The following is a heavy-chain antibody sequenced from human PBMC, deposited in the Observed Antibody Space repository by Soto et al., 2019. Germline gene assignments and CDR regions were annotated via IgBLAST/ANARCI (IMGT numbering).Heavy chain of an antibody. CDR1: GFTFSSYA. V-gene: IGHV3-23*01. CDR3: EKPMSIVATIRPFDY. D-gene: IGHD5-12*01. Sequence: PVGSLRLSCAASGFTFSSYAMSWVRQAPGKGLEWVSAISGSGGSTYYADSVKGRFTISRDNSKNTLYLQMNSLRAEDTAVYYCEKPMSIVATIRPFDYWGQGTLVTVSS. J-gene: IGHJ4*02. CDR2: ISGSGGST.